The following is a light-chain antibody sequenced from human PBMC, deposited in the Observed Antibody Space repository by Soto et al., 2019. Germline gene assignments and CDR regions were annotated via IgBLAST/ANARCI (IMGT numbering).Light chain of an antibody. CDR1: SSDVGGYNY. J-gene: IGLJ2*01. Sequence: QSALTQPASVSGSPGQSITISCTGTSSDVGGYNYVSWYQQHPGKAPKLMIFDVSNRPSGVSNRFSGSKSGNTASLTISGLQAEDEDDYYGSSYTSSSRVVFGGGTQLTVL. V-gene: IGLV2-14*01. CDR2: DVS. CDR3: SSYTSSSRVV.